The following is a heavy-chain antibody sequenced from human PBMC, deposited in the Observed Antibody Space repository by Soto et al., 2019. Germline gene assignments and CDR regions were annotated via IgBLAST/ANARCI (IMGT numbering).Heavy chain of an antibody. V-gene: IGHV4-34*01. J-gene: IGHJ4*02. D-gene: IGHD5-18*01. CDR3: ARGXGGYSYGQAKLKPNYFNY. Sequence: ASETLFLTCAVYGGSFSCYYWSWIRQPPGKGLEWIGEINHSGSTNYNPSLKSRVTISVDTSKNQFSLKLSSVTAADTAVYYCARGXGGYSYGQAKLKPNYFNYWGQGPLSPSPQ. CDR2: INHSGST. CDR1: GGSFSCYY.